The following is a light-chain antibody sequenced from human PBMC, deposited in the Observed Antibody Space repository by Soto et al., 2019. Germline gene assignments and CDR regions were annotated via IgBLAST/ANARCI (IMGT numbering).Light chain of an antibody. CDR3: LQYYFYPRT. V-gene: IGKV1-6*01. J-gene: IGKJ1*01. CDR2: AAS. Sequence: AVQMNQSPSSLSASVGDRVTITCRASQGIRNDLGWYQQKPGKAPKLLIYAASNLQNGVPSRFSGSGSGTDFTLTISSLQPEDFASYYCLQYYFYPRTFGQGTKVDIK. CDR1: QGIRND.